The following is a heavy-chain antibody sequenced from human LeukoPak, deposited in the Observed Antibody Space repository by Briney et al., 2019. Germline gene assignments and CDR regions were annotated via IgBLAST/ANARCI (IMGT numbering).Heavy chain of an antibody. CDR3: ARDNPANWFDP. D-gene: IGHD1-14*01. CDR1: GGSITTYY. J-gene: IGHJ5*02. Sequence: SETLSLTCTVSGGSITTYYWSWIRQSPGKGLEWIGYIYYSGGTNYNPSLKSRATLSIDASKNQFSLRLSSVTAADTAIYYCARDNPANWFDPWGQGTLVTVSS. CDR2: IYYSGGT. V-gene: IGHV4-59*01.